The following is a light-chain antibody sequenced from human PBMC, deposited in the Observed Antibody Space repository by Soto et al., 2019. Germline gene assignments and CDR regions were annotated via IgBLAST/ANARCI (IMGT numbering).Light chain of an antibody. CDR3: QQTYDSLVS. Sequence: QSISTYLNWYQKKPGKAPTLLIYGSSSLQTGVPPRFSGSGAGTEFTLTISILQPEDFGTYYCQQTYDSLVSFGGGTKVDIK. CDR2: GSS. V-gene: IGKV1-39*01. J-gene: IGKJ4*01. CDR1: QSISTY.